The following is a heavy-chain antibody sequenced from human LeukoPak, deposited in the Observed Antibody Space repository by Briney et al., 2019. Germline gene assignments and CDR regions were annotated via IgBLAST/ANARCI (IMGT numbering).Heavy chain of an antibody. Sequence: GGSLRLSCAASGFTFSSYAMHWVRQAPGKGLEWVAVISYDGSNKYYADSVKGRFTISRDNSKNTLYLQMNSLRAEDTAVYYCARGYYDSSGYFNYWGQGTLVTVSS. CDR3: ARGYYDSSGYFNY. CDR1: GFTFSSYA. J-gene: IGHJ4*02. D-gene: IGHD3-22*01. CDR2: ISYDGSNK. V-gene: IGHV3-30*04.